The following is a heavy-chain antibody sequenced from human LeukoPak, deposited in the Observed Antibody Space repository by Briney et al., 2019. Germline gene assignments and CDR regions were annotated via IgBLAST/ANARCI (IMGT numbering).Heavy chain of an antibody. CDR3: ARDQDRLDAFDI. CDR1: GFTFSDYY. V-gene: IGHV3-11*01. J-gene: IGHJ3*02. Sequence: GGSLRLSCAASGFTFSDYYMSWIRQAPGKGLEWVSYISSSGSSIYYADSVKGRFTISRDNAKNSLYLQMNSLRAEDTAVYYCARDQDRLDAFDIWGQGTMVTVSS. CDR2: ISSSGSSI.